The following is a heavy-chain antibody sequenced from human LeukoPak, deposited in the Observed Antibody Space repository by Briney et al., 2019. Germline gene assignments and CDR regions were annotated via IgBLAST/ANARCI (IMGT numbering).Heavy chain of an antibody. J-gene: IGHJ4*02. CDR2: ISGSGGRT. Sequence: GGTLRPSCAASGFTFSSYGMSWVRQAPGKGLEWVSGISGSGGRTYYADSVKGRFSISRDNSKNTLYLQMNSLRAEDTAVYYCASLTMVRGVPQYYFDYWGQGTLVTVSS. V-gene: IGHV3-23*01. CDR1: GFTFSSYG. CDR3: ASLTMVRGVPQYYFDY. D-gene: IGHD3-10*01.